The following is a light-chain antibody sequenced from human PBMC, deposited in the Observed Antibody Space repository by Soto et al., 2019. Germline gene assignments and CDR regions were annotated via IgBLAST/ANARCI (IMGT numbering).Light chain of an antibody. CDR1: SSNIGTSS. J-gene: IGLJ1*01. CDR2: TTN. V-gene: IGLV1-44*01. CDR3: AAWDDGLNGNV. Sequence: QSVLTQPHSASGTPGQRFTISCSGSSSNIGTSSVHWSQQLPGTAPKLLISTTNQRPSGVPERFSGSKSGTSASLDISGLQSEDEADYYCAAWDDGLNGNVFGTGTKLTVL.